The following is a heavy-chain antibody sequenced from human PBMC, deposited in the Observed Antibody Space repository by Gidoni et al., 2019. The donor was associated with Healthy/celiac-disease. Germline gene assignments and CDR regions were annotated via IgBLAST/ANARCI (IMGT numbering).Heavy chain of an antibody. J-gene: IGHJ4*02. Sequence: WYNDYAVSVKGRITINPDTSKNQFSLQLNSVTPEDTAVYYCARAGGSSRGFDYWGQGTMVTVSS. CDR3: ARAGGSSRGFDY. V-gene: IGHV6-1*01. D-gene: IGHD1-26*01. CDR2: WYN.